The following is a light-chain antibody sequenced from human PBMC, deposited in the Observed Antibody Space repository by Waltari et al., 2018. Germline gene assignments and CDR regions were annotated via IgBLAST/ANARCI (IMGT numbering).Light chain of an antibody. J-gene: IGLJ2*01. CDR1: STDICGSNF. V-gene: IGLV2-14*01. Sequence: QSALTQPASVSGSPGQSITISCTGASTDICGSNFFSWYQQHPDRAPKLMIYEVTKRPSGVSNRFSGTKSDNTASLTISGLQTEDEGNYYCASYASGSTLVVFGGGTKLTVL. CDR2: EVT. CDR3: ASYASGSTLVV.